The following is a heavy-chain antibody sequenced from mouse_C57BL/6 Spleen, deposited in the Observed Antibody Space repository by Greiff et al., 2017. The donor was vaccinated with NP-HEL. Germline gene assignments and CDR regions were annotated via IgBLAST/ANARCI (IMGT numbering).Heavy chain of an antibody. D-gene: IGHD1-1*01. CDR2: ILPGSGST. V-gene: IGHV1-9*01. CDR1: GYTFPGYW. CDR3: AREGSNYYGSSSVYFDY. J-gene: IGHJ2*01. Sequence: QVQLQQSGAELMKPGASVKLSCKATGYTFPGYWIEGVKQRPGHGLEWMGEILPGSGSTNYTEKFKGKVTFTADTSSNPAYMQLSSLTTEDSAIYYCAREGSNYYGSSSVYFDYWGQGTTLTVSS.